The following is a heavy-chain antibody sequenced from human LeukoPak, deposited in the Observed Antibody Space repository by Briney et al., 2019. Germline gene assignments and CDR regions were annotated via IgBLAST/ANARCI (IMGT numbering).Heavy chain of an antibody. CDR1: GYSFTTYG. V-gene: IGHV1-18*01. CDR2: ISAYNGDT. CDR3: ARDPRQPGMPGLDY. Sequence: ASVKVSCKTSGYSFTTYGLSWVRQAPGQGLEWMAWISAYNGDTNYGQILQGRVTVTADTSTSTAYMELRSLRSDDTAVYYCARDPRQPGMPGLDYWGQGTLVTVSS. J-gene: IGHJ4*02. D-gene: IGHD7-27*01.